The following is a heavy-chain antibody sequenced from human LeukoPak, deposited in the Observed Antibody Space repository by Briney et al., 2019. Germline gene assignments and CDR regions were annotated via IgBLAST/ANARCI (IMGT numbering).Heavy chain of an antibody. CDR3: AKDLDSSPTPDFDY. CDR2: IRYDGSNK. Sequence: GGSLRLSCAASGFTFSSYGMHWVRQAPGKGLEWVAFIRYDGSNKYYADSVKGRFTISRDNSKNTLYLQMNSLRAEDTAVYYCAKDLDSSPTPDFDYWGQGTLVTVPS. D-gene: IGHD6-13*01. J-gene: IGHJ4*02. V-gene: IGHV3-30*02. CDR1: GFTFSSYG.